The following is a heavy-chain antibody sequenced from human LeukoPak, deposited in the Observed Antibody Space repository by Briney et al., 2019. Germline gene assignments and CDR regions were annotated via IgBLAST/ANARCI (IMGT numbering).Heavy chain of an antibody. CDR1: GFTFSTFA. J-gene: IGHJ4*02. D-gene: IGHD5-12*01. CDR3: ARGPSGYHNT. Sequence: PGGSLRLSCEASGFTFSTFAMIWVRQPPGKGLEWVSSIFPSGGEIHHADSVRGRFTLSRDNSKNTLYLQMNSLRAEDTAVYYCARGPSGYHNTGGQGTLVTVSS. V-gene: IGHV3-23*01. CDR2: IFPSGGEI.